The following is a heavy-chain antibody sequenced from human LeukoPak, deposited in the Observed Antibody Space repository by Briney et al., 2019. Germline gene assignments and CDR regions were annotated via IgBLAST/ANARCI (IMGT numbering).Heavy chain of an antibody. Sequence: PGGSLRLSCAASGFTFSSYWMNWVRQAPGKGLEWVSSISSSSSYIYYADSVKGRFTISRDNAKNSLYLQMNSLRAEDTTVYYCARDRNVVDFDYWGQGTLVTVSS. CDR3: ARDRNVVDFDY. CDR1: GFTFSSYW. V-gene: IGHV3-21*01. CDR2: ISSSSSYI. D-gene: IGHD2-2*01. J-gene: IGHJ4*02.